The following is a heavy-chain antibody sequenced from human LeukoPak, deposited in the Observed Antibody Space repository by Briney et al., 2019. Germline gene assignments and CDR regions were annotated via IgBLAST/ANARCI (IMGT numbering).Heavy chain of an antibody. CDR1: GYTLTELS. J-gene: IGHJ4*02. V-gene: IGHV1-24*01. CDR2: FDLEDGET. D-gene: IGHD2-2*01. CDR3: ATELSRGLLSY. Sequence: GASVNVSCKVSGYTLTELSMHWVRPAPGTGLEWMGGFDLEDGETTYAQKFQGRVTMTEDTPTDTAYMDLRSLRSEDTAVYYCATELSRGLLSYWGQGTLVTVSS.